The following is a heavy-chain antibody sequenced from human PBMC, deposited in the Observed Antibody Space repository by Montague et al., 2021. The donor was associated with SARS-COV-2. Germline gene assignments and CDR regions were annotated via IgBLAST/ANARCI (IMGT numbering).Heavy chain of an antibody. J-gene: IGHJ4*02. CDR2: TYYRSKWYN. Sequence: CAISGDSVSSNTVAWNWFRQSPSRGLEWLGRTYYRSKWYNDYAVSMQSRVTINPDTSKNQFSLHVNSVTPEDTAVYYCARDSEYSIDYWGQGLRSPSPQ. V-gene: IGHV6-1*01. D-gene: IGHD6-6*01. CDR3: ARDSEYSIDY. CDR1: GDSVSSNTVA.